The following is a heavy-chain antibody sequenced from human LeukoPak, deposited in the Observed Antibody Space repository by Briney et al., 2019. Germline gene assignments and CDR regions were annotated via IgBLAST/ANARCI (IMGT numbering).Heavy chain of an antibody. D-gene: IGHD5/OR15-5a*01. CDR2: INRDDTYI. CDR1: GFNFSDSG. V-gene: IGHV3-21*01. CDR3: AKSVPGGDY. J-gene: IGHJ4*02. Sequence: GGSLRLSCAASGFNFSDSGMNWVRQAPGKGLEWVSSINRDDTYIYYADSVKGRFTISKDNAKNSAVLQMNSLRVDDTGIYYCAKSVPGGDYWGRGTLVTVS.